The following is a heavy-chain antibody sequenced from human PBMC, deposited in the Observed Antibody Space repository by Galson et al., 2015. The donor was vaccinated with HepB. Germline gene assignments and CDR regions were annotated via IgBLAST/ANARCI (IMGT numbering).Heavy chain of an antibody. V-gene: IGHV3-30*04. Sequence: SLRLSCAASGFTFSSYAMHWVRQAPGKGLEWVAVISYDGSNKYYADSVKGRFTISRDNSKNTLYLQMNSLRAEDTAVYYCARDLYCGGDCYSLPSYYYYGMDVWGQGTTVTVSS. CDR1: GFTFSSYA. J-gene: IGHJ6*02. CDR2: ISYDGSNK. D-gene: IGHD2-21*02. CDR3: ARDLYCGGDCYSLPSYYYYGMDV.